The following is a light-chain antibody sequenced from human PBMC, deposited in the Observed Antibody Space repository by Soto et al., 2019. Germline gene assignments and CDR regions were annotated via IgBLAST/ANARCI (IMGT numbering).Light chain of an antibody. V-gene: IGKV1-5*03. CDR1: QSISSW. J-gene: IGKJ1*01. CDR2: KAS. CDR3: QQYNSYSTWT. Sequence: DIQMSQSPSTLSASVGDRVTITCRASQSISSWLAWYQQKPGKAPKLLIYKASSLESGVPSRFSGSGFGTEFTLTISSLQPDDFATYYCQQYNSYSTWTFGQGTKVDIK.